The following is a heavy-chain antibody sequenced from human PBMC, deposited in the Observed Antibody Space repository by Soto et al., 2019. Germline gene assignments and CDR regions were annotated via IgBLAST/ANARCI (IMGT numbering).Heavy chain of an antibody. CDR3: TRPSLRGWSYDHYYGMDV. D-gene: IGHD6-19*01. CDR2: IRSKANSYAT. J-gene: IGHJ6*02. V-gene: IGHV3-73*02. Sequence: EVQLVESGGGLVQPGGSLKLSCAASGFTFSGSAMHWVRQASGKGLEWVGRIRSKANSYATAYAASVKGRFTISRDDSKNTAYLQMNSLKTEDTAVYYCTRPSLRGWSYDHYYGMDVWGQGTTVTVSS. CDR1: GFTFSGSA.